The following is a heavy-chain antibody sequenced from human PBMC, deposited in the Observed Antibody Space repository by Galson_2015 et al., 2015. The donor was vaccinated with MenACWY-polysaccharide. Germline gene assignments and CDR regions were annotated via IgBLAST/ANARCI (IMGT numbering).Heavy chain of an antibody. D-gene: IGHD1-26*01. Sequence: SLRLSCAASGFTFSSSWMTWVRQAPGKGLEWVAKIKEDGSKVYYVDSVKGRFTISRDNAKNLLYLQMNSLRAEDTAVYYCARYGSLGYWGQGTQVTVSS. CDR2: IKEDGSKV. CDR1: GFTFSSSW. CDR3: ARYGSLGY. J-gene: IGHJ4*02. V-gene: IGHV3-7*01.